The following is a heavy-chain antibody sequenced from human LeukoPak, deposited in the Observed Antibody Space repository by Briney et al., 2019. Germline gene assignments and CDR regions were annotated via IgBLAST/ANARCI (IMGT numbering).Heavy chain of an antibody. J-gene: IGHJ5*02. V-gene: IGHV4-4*09. Sequence: SETLSLTCTVPGGSISSYYWSWIRQPPGKGLEWIGYIYTSGSTNYNPSLKSRVTISVDTSKNQFSLKLSSVTAADTAVYYCARRQLGWFDPWGQGTLVTVSS. CDR1: GGSISSYY. CDR2: IYTSGST. CDR3: ARRQLGWFDP. D-gene: IGHD6-6*01.